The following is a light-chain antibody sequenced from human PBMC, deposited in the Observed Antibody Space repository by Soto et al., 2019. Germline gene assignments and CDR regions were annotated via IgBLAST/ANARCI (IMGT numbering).Light chain of an antibody. Sequence: QSALTQPASVSGSPGQSITISCTGTSSDVGAYNYVSWFQQHPGKAPTLIISEVSNRPSGVSNRFSGSKSGNAASLTISGLQAEDEDDYFCFSFTTDWTHVFGNGTKXTV. CDR2: EVS. CDR3: FSFTTDWTHV. CDR1: SSDVGAYNY. J-gene: IGLJ1*01. V-gene: IGLV2-14*01.